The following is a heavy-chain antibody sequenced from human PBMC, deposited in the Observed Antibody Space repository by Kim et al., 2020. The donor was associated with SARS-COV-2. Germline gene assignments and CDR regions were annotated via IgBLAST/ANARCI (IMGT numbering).Heavy chain of an antibody. Sequence: GGSLRLSCSASGFTFSSYAMHWVRQAPGKGLEYVSAISSNGGSTYYADSVKGRFTISRDNSKNTLYLQMSSRRAEDTAVYYCVKDRDYGGNYYFDYWGQGTLVTVSS. V-gene: IGHV3-64D*06. CDR2: ISSNGGST. CDR3: VKDRDYGGNYYFDY. CDR1: GFTFSSYA. D-gene: IGHD4-17*01. J-gene: IGHJ4*02.